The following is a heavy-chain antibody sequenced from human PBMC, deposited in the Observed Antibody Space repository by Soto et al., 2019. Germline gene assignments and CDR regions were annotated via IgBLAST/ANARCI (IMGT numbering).Heavy chain of an antibody. J-gene: IGHJ5*02. V-gene: IGHV3-21*01. CDR1: GFTFSSYS. Sequence: EVQLVESGGCLVKPGGSLRLSCAASGFTFSSYSMNWVRQAPGKGLEWVSSISSSSSYIYYADSVKGRFTISRDNAKNSLYLQMNSLRAEDTAVYYCASDDRGGGFDPWGQGTLVTVSS. CDR2: ISSSSSYI. CDR3: ASDDRGGGFDP. D-gene: IGHD3-10*01.